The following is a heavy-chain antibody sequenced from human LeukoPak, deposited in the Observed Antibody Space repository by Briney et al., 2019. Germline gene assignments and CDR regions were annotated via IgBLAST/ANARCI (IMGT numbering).Heavy chain of an antibody. Sequence: TGGSLRLSCAASGFTFSSYSMNWVRQAPGKGVEWVSYISDNSGTTYYADSVKGRFTISRDNAKNSLYLQMNGLTDEDTAVYYCARDSKGVAIVATSDFDYWGQGTLVTVSS. V-gene: IGHV3-48*02. CDR3: ARDSKGVAIVATSDFDY. D-gene: IGHD5-12*01. J-gene: IGHJ4*02. CDR1: GFTFSSYS. CDR2: ISDNSGTT.